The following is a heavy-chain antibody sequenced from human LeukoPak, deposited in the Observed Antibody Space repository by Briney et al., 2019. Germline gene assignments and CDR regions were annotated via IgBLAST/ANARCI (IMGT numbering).Heavy chain of an antibody. CDR1: GGTFSSYA. J-gene: IGHJ4*02. V-gene: IGHV1-69*06. CDR3: ATGAGAYDYGGKEIDY. Sequence: ASVKVSCKASGGTFSSYAISWVRQAPGQGLEWMGRIIPIFGTANYAQKFQGRVTITADKSTSTAHMELSSLRSEDTAVYYCATGAGAYDYGGKEIDYWGQGTLVTVSS. D-gene: IGHD4-23*01. CDR2: IIPIFGTA.